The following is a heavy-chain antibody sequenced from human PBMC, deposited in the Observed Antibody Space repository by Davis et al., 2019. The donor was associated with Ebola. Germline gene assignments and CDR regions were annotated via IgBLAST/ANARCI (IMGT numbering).Heavy chain of an antibody. Sequence: MPSETLSLTCTVSGGSISSSSYYWGWIRQPPGKGLEWIGSIYYSGSTYHNPSLKSRVTISVDTSKNQFSLKLSSVTAADTAVYYCARGSYNWNYVRYWGQGTLVTVSS. CDR1: GGSISSSSYY. CDR2: IYYSGST. V-gene: IGHV4-39*07. J-gene: IGHJ4*02. D-gene: IGHD1-20*01. CDR3: ARGSYNWNYVRY.